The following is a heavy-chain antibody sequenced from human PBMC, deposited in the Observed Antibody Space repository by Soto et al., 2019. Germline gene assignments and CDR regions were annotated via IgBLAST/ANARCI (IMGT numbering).Heavy chain of an antibody. D-gene: IGHD3-22*01. CDR2: IIPISETT. Sequence: QVQLVQSGAEVKKPGSSVKVSCKASGGTFSSLDINWVRQAPGQGLEWMGGIIPISETTNYAQIFQGRVSIVADKSTSTAYMELSRLRSEDTAVYYCARALLSHSYDSGGYDSYFHAMDVWGQGTLVTVSS. J-gene: IGHJ6*02. CDR3: ARALLSHSYDSGGYDSYFHAMDV. V-gene: IGHV1-69*06. CDR1: GGTFSSLD.